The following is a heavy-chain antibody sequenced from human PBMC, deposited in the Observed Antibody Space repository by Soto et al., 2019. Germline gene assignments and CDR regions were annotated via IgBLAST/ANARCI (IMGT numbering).Heavy chain of an antibody. D-gene: IGHD2-2*01. Sequence: SETLSLTCTVSGGSISSGDYYWSWIRQPPGKGLEWIGYIYYSGSTYYNPSLKSRVTISVDTSKNQFSLKLSSVTAADTAVYCCARYQPASPGAFDIWGQGTMVTVSS. CDR2: IYYSGST. CDR1: GGSISSGDYY. V-gene: IGHV4-30-4*01. CDR3: ARYQPASPGAFDI. J-gene: IGHJ3*02.